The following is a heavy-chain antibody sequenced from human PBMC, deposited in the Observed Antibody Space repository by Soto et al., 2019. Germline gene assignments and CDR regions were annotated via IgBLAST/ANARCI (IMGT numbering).Heavy chain of an antibody. CDR2: INHSGST. D-gene: IGHD3-16*02. J-gene: IGHJ6*02. CDR3: ARGSNYRALLYGMDV. V-gene: IGHV4-34*01. Sequence: SETLSLTCTVSGGSIRSYYWSWIRQSPGKGLEWIGEINHSGSTNYNPSLKSRVTISVDTSKNQFSLKLSSVTAADTAVYYCARGSNYRALLYGMDVWGQGTTVTVSS. CDR1: GGSIRSYY.